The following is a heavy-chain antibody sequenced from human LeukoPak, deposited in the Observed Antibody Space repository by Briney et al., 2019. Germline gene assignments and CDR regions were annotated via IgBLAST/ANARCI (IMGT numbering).Heavy chain of an antibody. CDR2: IKKDGSEK. Sequence: GGSLRLSCAASGFTFSSYFMSWVRQAPGKGLEWVANIKKDGSEKYYVDSVKGRFTISRDNAKKSLYLQMTSLRAEDTAVYYCAKEEAGSSGWYDYWGQGTLVTVSS. CDR1: GFTFSSYF. J-gene: IGHJ4*02. CDR3: AKEEAGSSGWYDY. V-gene: IGHV3-7*03. D-gene: IGHD6-19*01.